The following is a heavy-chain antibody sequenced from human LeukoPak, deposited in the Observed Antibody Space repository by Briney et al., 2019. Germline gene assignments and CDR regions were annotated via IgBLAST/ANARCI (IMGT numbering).Heavy chain of an antibody. CDR1: GGSISSSSYY. Sequence: SETLSLTCTVSGGSISSSSYYWGWIRQPPGKGLEWIGSIYYSGSTYYNPSLKSRVTISVDTSKNQFSLKLSSVTAADTAVYYCARDLPHFSRYGSGSYYNSWGQGTLVTVSS. V-gene: IGHV4-39*07. J-gene: IGHJ4*02. CDR3: ARDLPHFSRYGSGSYYNS. CDR2: IYYSGST. D-gene: IGHD3-10*01.